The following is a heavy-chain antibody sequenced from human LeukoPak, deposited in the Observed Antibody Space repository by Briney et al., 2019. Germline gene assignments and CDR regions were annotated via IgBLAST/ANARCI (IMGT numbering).Heavy chain of an antibody. V-gene: IGHV3-13*05. J-gene: IGHJ3*02. CDR1: GFTFSRYD. CDR2: IGTVGDP. CDR3: ARGFLGDAFDI. D-gene: IGHD3-3*01. Sequence: GGSLRLSCAASGFTFSRYDMHWVRQATGKGLEWVSAIGTVGDPYYPGSAKGRFTISRENAKNSLYLQMNSLRAGDTAVYYCARGFLGDAFDIWGQGTMVTASS.